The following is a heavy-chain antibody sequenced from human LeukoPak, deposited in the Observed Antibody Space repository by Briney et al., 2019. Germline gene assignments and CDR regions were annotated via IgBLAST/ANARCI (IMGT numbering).Heavy chain of an antibody. CDR3: ARQLELLEGEYYFDY. J-gene: IGHJ4*02. CDR2: ISSSGSTI. CDR1: GFTFSDYY. V-gene: IGHV3-11*01. D-gene: IGHD1-7*01. Sequence: GGSLRLSCAASGFTFSDYYMSWIRQAPGKGLEWVSCISSSGSTIYYADSVKGRFTISRDNAKNSLYLQMNSLRAEDTAVYYCARQLELLEGEYYFDYWGQGTLVTVSS.